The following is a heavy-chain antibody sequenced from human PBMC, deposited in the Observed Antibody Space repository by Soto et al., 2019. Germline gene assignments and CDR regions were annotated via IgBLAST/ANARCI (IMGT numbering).Heavy chain of an antibody. Sequence: SETLSLTCAVYGGSFRSYSWNWDWIRQPPGKGLEWIGEINHSGSTSHNPSLKSRVTLSLDTSKNQFSLIMTSVTAADTAVYYCPRSALHYDIWRGPINGGMDVWGKGTPVTVS. J-gene: IGHJ6*04. V-gene: IGHV4-34*01. CDR2: INHSGST. D-gene: IGHD3-3*01. CDR3: PRSALHYDIWRGPINGGMDV. CDR1: GGSFRSYS.